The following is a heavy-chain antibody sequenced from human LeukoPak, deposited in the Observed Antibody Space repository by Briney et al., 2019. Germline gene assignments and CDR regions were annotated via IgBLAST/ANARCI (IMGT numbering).Heavy chain of an antibody. V-gene: IGHV1-2*02. CDR3: ARVRYSSSSGGYFDY. CDR2: INPNSGGT. D-gene: IGHD6-6*01. Sequence: ASVKVSCKASGYTFTGYYMHWVRQAPGQGLEWMGWINPNSGGTNYAQKFQGRVTMTRDTSISTACMELSRLRSDDTAVYYCARVRYSSSSGGYFDYWGQGTLVTVSS. J-gene: IGHJ4*02. CDR1: GYTFTGYY.